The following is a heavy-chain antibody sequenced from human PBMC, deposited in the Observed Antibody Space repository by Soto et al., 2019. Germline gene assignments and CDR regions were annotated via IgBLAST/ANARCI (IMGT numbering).Heavy chain of an antibody. J-gene: IGHJ4*02. D-gene: IGHD4-17*01. CDR3: ARGLSVTLFGN. V-gene: IGHV4-31*02. CDR2: IYYSGST. Sequence: WTWIRQHPGKGLEWIGYIYYSGSTYYNPSLKSRVTISVDTSKNQFSLKLSSVTAADTAVYYCARGLSVTLFGNWGQGTLVTVSS.